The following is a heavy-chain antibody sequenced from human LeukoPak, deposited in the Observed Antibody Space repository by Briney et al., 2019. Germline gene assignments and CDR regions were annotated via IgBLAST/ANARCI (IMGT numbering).Heavy chain of an antibody. CDR2: INPNSGGT. V-gene: IGHV1-2*02. J-gene: IGHJ4*02. CDR3: ARDFCSSTSCYPYFDY. CDR1: GYTFTGYY. D-gene: IGHD2-2*01. Sequence: ASVKVSCKASGYTFTGYYMHWVRQAPGQGLEGMGWINPNSGGTNYAQKFQGRVTMTRDTSISTAYMELSRLRSDDTAVYYCARDFCSSTSCYPYFDYWGQGTLVTVSS.